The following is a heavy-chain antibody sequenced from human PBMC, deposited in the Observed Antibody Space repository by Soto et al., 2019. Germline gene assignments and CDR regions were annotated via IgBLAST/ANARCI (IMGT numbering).Heavy chain of an antibody. J-gene: IGHJ6*02. Sequence: SVKVSCKAPGGTFSSYAISWVRQAPGQGLEWMGGIIPIFGTANYAQKFQGRVTITADESTSTAYMELSSLRSEDTAVYYCAREPTVTTGIYYYYGMDVWGQGTTVTVSS. V-gene: IGHV1-69*13. D-gene: IGHD4-17*01. CDR3: AREPTVTTGIYYYYGMDV. CDR2: IIPIFGTA. CDR1: GGTFSSYA.